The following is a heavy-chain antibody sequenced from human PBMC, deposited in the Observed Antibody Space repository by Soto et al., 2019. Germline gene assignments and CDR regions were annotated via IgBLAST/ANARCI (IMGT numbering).Heavy chain of an antibody. CDR1: GYTFTSYY. CDR3: ASTEVRSYRSSWYNY. V-gene: IGHV1-46*01. CDR2: INPSGGST. D-gene: IGHD6-13*01. Sequence: QVQLVQSGAEVKKPGASVKVSCKASGYTFTSYYMHWVRQAPGQGLEWMGIINPSGGSTSYAQKFQGRVNMTRDTSTSTVYMELSSLRSEDTAVYYCASTEVRSYRSSWYNYWGQGTLVTVSS. J-gene: IGHJ4*02.